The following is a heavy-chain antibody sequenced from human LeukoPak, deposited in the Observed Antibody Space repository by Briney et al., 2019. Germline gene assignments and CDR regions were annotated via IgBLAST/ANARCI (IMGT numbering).Heavy chain of an antibody. V-gene: IGHV1-2*06. J-gene: IGHJ4*02. CDR2: INPNSGGT. D-gene: IGHD3-10*01. CDR1: GYTFTGYY. CDR3: ANSGFITMVRGVPFDY. Sequence: ASVKVSCKASGYTFTGYYMHWVRQAPGQGLEWMGRINPNSGGTNYAQKFQGRVTMTRDTSISTAYMELSRLRSDDTAVYYCANSGFITMVRGVPFDYWGQGTLVTVFS.